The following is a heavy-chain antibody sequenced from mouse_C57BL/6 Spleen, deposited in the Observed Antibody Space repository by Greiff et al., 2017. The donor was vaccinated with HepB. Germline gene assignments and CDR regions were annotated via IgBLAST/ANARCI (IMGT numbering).Heavy chain of an antibody. CDR3: ARRGLSLYAIDY. J-gene: IGHJ4*01. D-gene: IGHD2-3*01. CDR2: IDPSDSYT. Sequence: QVQLQQPGAELVMPGASVKLSCKASGYTFTSYWMHWVKQRHGQGLEWIGEIDPSDSYTNYNQQFKGKSTLTVDKSSSTGYMQLSSLTSEDSAVDYCARRGLSLYAIDYWGQGTSVTVSS. CDR1: GYTFTSYW. V-gene: IGHV1-69*01.